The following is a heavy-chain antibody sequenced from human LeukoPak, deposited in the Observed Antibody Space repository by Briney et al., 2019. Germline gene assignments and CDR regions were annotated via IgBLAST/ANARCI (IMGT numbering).Heavy chain of an antibody. CDR2: FSYSGST. Sequence: SETLSLTCTVSGGSISSYYWSWIRQPPGKGLEWVGYFSYSGSTDYNPSPKSRVTMSVDTAKRQFSLKMRAVTAADSAVYYCARHFYDSSGLTYFDFWGRGILVTVSS. CDR1: GGSISSYY. V-gene: IGHV4-59*01. CDR3: ARHFYDSSGLTYFDF. J-gene: IGHJ2*01. D-gene: IGHD3-22*01.